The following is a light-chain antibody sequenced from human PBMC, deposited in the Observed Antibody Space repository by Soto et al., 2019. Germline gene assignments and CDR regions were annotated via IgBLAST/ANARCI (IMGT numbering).Light chain of an antibody. CDR3: SSYTATSTLV. J-gene: IGLJ1*01. CDR1: SSDVGGYNY. V-gene: IGLV2-14*01. Sequence: QSALTQPASVSGSRGQSITISCTGTSSDVGGYNYVSGYQQHPGKAPKRMIYEVSNRPSGVSNRFSGSKSGNTASLTISGLQAEDEADYYCSSYTATSTLVFGTGTKLTVL. CDR2: EVS.